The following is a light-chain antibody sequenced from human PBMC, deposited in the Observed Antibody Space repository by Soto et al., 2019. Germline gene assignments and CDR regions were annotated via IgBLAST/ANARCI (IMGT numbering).Light chain of an antibody. Sequence: EIVMTQSPVTLSVSPGERATLSCRASQSVRRDLAWYQQKPGQPPRLLIYGASSRATGIPDRFSGSGSGTDFTLTISSLEPEDFAVYYCQQRSNWTFGQGTKVDIK. CDR1: QSVRRD. CDR2: GAS. CDR3: QQRSNWT. V-gene: IGKV3-11*01. J-gene: IGKJ1*01.